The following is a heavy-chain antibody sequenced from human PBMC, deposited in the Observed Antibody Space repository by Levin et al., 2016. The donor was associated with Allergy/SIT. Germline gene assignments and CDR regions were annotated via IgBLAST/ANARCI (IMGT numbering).Heavy chain of an antibody. CDR3: AKAYSYYYYGMDV. Sequence: WIRQPPGKGLEWVSAISGSGGSTYYADSVKGRFTISRDNSKNTLYLQMNSLRAEDTAVYYCAKAYSYYYYGMDVWGQGTTVTVSS. V-gene: IGHV3-23*01. J-gene: IGHJ6*02. CDR2: ISGSGGST.